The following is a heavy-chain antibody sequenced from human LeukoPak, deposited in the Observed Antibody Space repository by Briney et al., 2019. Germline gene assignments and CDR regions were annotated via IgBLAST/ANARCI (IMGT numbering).Heavy chain of an antibody. D-gene: IGHD4-23*01. Sequence: ASVKVSCKASGGTFSSYAISWVRQAPGEGLEGMGGIIPIFGTANYAQKFQGRVTITTDESTSTAYMELSSLRSGDTAVYYCARGGGGNSVGYWGQGTLVTVSS. CDR1: GGTFSSYA. J-gene: IGHJ4*02. CDR2: IIPIFGTA. CDR3: ARGGGGNSVGY. V-gene: IGHV1-69*05.